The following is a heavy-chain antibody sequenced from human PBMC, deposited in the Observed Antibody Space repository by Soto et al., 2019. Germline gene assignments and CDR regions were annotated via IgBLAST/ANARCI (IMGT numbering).Heavy chain of an antibody. V-gene: IGHV3-30-3*01. CDR2: ISYDGSNK. J-gene: IGHJ4*02. CDR3: ARGKEGYSYADGGVY. D-gene: IGHD5-18*01. CDR1: GFTFSSYA. Sequence: PVGSLRLSCAASGFTFSSYAMHWVRQAPGKGLEWVAVISYDGSNKYYADSVKGRFTISRDNSKNTLYLQMNSLRAEDTAVYYCARGKEGYSYADGGVYWGQGTLVTVSS.